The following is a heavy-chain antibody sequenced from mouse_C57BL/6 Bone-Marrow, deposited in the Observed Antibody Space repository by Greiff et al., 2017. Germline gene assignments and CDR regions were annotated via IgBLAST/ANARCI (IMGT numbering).Heavy chain of an antibody. J-gene: IGHJ4*01. CDR3: ARSGGSSYDYAMDY. D-gene: IGHD1-1*01. CDR1: GYTFTSYW. Sequence: QVQLQQPGAELVKPGASVQMSCKASGYTFTSYWITWVKQRPGQGLEWIGDIYPGSGSTNYNEKFKSKATLTVDTSSSTAYMQLSSLTSEDYAVYYCARSGGSSYDYAMDYWGQGTSVTVAS. V-gene: IGHV1-55*01. CDR2: IYPGSGST.